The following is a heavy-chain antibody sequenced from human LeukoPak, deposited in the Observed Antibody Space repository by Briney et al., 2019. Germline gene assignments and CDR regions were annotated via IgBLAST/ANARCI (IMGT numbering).Heavy chain of an antibody. CDR3: ARCSGQLSPFDP. CDR1: GGTFSSYT. CDR2: IIPILGIA. Sequence: ASVKVSCKASGGTFSSYTISWVRQAPGQGLEWMGRIIPILGIANYAQKFQGRVTITADKSTSTAYMELSSLRSEDTAVCYCARCSGQLSPFDPWGQGTLVTVSS. J-gene: IGHJ5*02. D-gene: IGHD2-15*01. V-gene: IGHV1-69*02.